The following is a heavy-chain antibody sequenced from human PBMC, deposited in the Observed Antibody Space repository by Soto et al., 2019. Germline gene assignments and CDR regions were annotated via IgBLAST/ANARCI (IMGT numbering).Heavy chain of an antibody. CDR3: ARDCLWFGEGTNYGMDV. CDR2: IWYDGSNK. V-gene: IGHV3-33*01. D-gene: IGHD3-10*01. J-gene: IGHJ6*02. CDR1: GFTFSSYG. Sequence: QVQLVESGGGVVQPGRSLRLSCAASGFTFSSYGMHWVRQAPGKGLEWVAVIWYDGSNKYYADSVKGRFTISRDNSKNTLYLQMNSLRAEDTAVYYCARDCLWFGEGTNYGMDVWGQGTTVTVSS.